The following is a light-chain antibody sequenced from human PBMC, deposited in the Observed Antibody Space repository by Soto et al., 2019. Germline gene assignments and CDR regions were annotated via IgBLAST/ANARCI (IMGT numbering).Light chain of an antibody. CDR2: DAS. V-gene: IGKV1-13*02. CDR1: QGISSA. J-gene: IGKJ5*01. CDR3: QQFNSYPIT. Sequence: AIQLTQSPSSLSASVGDRVTITFRASQGISSALAWYQQKPGKAPKLLIYDASSLASGVPSRFSGRGSGTDFTLTISSLQPEDFATYYCQQFNSYPITFGQGTRLEIK.